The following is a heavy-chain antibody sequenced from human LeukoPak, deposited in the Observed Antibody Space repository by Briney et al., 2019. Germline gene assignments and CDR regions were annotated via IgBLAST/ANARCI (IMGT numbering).Heavy chain of an antibody. J-gene: IGHJ6*02. D-gene: IGHD6-13*01. V-gene: IGHV1-2*04. CDR3: ARDLTGSSWYSGYYYGMDV. CDR1: GYTFTGYY. CDR2: INPNSGGT. Sequence: ASVKVSCKASGYTFTGYYMHWVRQAPGQWLEWMGWINPNSGGTNYAQKFQGWVTMTRDTSISTAYMELSRLRSDDTAVYYCARDLTGSSWYSGYYYGMDVWGQGTTVTVSS.